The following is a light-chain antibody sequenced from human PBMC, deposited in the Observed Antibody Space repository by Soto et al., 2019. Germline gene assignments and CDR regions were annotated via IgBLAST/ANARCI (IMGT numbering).Light chain of an antibody. Sequence: EIVLTHSPGTLSFSPGARATLSFSTSQSVSSSYLALYQQKPGQAPRLLIYGASSRATGIPARFSGSGSGTDFTLTISSLEPEDLAVYYCQQRSNWPINFGQGTRLEIK. CDR1: QSVSSSY. CDR3: QQRSNWPIN. CDR2: GAS. V-gene: IGKV3D-20*02. J-gene: IGKJ5*01.